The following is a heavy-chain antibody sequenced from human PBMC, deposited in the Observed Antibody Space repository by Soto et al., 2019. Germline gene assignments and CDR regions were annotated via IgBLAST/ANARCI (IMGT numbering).Heavy chain of an antibody. J-gene: IGHJ6*02. CDR1: GFTFSSYV. CDR2: ISGSGGRT. CDR3: AKRWRIVVVAVAEKKHSYYYDGMDV. Sequence: EVQLLESGGGLVQPGGSLRLSCAAPGFTFSSYVMRWVRQAPGKGLEWVSAISGSGGRTYYADSVKGRFTISRDNSKSRPYLQMHSQRAEDTAVYYCAKRWRIVVVAVAEKKHSYYYDGMDVWGQGTTVPVSS. D-gene: IGHD2-2*01. V-gene: IGHV3-23*01.